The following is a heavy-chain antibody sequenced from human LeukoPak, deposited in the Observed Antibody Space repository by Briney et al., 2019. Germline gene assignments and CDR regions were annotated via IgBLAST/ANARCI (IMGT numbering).Heavy chain of an antibody. V-gene: IGHV3-23*01. Sequence: GGSLRLSCAASGFTFSSYAMSWVRQAPGKGLEWVSAISGSGGSTYYPDSVKGRFNISRDNSKNTLYLQMNSRRAEDTAVYYCAKDLSSSSSVVVVAAKHDYWGQGTLVTVSS. CDR3: AKDLSSSSSVVVVAAKHDY. D-gene: IGHD2-15*01. CDR1: GFTFSSYA. CDR2: ISGSGGST. J-gene: IGHJ4*02.